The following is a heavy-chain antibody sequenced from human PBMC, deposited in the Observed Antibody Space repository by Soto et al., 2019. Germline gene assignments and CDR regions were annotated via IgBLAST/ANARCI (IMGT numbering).Heavy chain of an antibody. D-gene: IGHD6-6*01. CDR1: GGSFSGYY. V-gene: IGHV4-34*01. J-gene: IGHJ6*02. CDR2: INHSGST. Sequence: SETLSLTCAVYGGSFSGYYWSWIRQPPGKGLEWVGEINHSGSTNYNPALKNRVIISVDASKNHLSLKLSSGTAADTAVYYCARVQQLVYYYGMDVWDQGTTVTVSS. CDR3: ARVQQLVYYYGMDV.